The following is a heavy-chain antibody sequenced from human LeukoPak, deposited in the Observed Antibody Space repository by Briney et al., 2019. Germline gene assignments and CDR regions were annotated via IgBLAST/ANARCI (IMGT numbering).Heavy chain of an antibody. CDR1: GFTFSSYG. J-gene: IGHJ3*02. CDR2: IRYDGSNK. D-gene: IGHD5-18*01. Sequence: GGSLRLSCAASGFTFSSYGMHWVRQAPGKGLEWVAFIRYDGSNKYYADSVKGRFTISRDNSKNTLYLQMNSLRTEDTAVYYCAKDFSGYSFAFDIWGQGTMVTVSS. CDR3: AKDFSGYSFAFDI. V-gene: IGHV3-30*02.